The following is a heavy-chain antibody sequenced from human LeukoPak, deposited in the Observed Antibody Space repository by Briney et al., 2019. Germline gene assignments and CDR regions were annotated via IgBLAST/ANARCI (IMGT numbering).Heavy chain of an antibody. J-gene: IGHJ4*02. CDR3: GRWGIEAAIDY. D-gene: IGHD2-2*01. CDR2: INPDGSET. Sequence: GGSLRLSCATFGFTFGPYWMNWVRQAPGKGLEWVANINPDGSETYYLDSVKGRFTIARDNVKNSRYLLMDSLRADDTAVYYCGRWGIEAAIDYWGQGTLVTVSS. V-gene: IGHV3-7*01. CDR1: GFTFGPYW.